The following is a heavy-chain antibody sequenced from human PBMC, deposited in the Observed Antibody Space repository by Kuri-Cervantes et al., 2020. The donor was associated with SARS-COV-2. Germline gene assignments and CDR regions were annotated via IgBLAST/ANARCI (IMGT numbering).Heavy chain of an antibody. J-gene: IGHJ3*02. D-gene: IGHD3-16*01. CDR2: MNPNSGNT. V-gene: IGHV1-8*03. Sequence: GGSLRLSCKASGYTFTSYDINWVRQATGQGLEWMGWMNPNSGNTGYAQKLQGRVTITRNTSISTAYMELSSLRSEDTAVYYCARWRGGTDAFDIWGQGTMVTVSS. CDR3: ARWRGGTDAFDI. CDR1: GYTFTSYD.